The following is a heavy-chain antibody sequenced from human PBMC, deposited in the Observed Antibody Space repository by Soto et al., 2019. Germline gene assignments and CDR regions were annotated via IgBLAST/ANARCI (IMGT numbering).Heavy chain of an antibody. CDR2: INPNSGGT. Sequence: GSVEVSCTPSGYTFTGHYIHWVRQDPGQGLEWMGWINPNSGGTNSAQEFQGRVTMTRDTSINTAYMELSRLTSDDTAVYYWARDGAYDRGALDVWGQGTTVTVSS. CDR1: GYTFTGHY. J-gene: IGHJ6*02. V-gene: IGHV1-2*02. CDR3: ARDGAYDRGALDV. D-gene: IGHD3-10*01.